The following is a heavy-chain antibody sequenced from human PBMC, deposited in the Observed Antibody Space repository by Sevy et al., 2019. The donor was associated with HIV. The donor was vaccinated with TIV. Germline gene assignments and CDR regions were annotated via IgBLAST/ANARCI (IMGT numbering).Heavy chain of an antibody. CDR1: GYTFTSYY. D-gene: IGHD3-3*01. V-gene: IGHV1-46*01. CDR3: ARDPRDTIFGVDRNWFDP. J-gene: IGHJ5*02. Sequence: ASVKVSFKASGYTFTSYYMHWVRQAPGQGLERMGIINPSGGSTSYAQKFQGRVTMTRDTSTSTVYMELSSLRSEDTAVYYCARDPRDTIFGVDRNWFDPWGQGTLVTVSS. CDR2: INPSGGST.